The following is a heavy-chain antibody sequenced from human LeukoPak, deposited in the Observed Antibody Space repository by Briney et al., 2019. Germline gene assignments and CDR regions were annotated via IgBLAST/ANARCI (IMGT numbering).Heavy chain of an antibody. CDR2: IYYSGST. Sequence: SETLSLTCTVSGGSISSINYSWSWIRRPPGKGLEWIGYIYYSGSTYYNPALRSRVTISVDRSKNHFSLELNSVTAADTAVYYCARVMYGEGVRFDPWGQGTLVTVSS. J-gene: IGHJ5*02. D-gene: IGHD2-8*01. CDR1: GGSISSINYS. V-gene: IGHV4-30-2*01. CDR3: ARVMYGEGVRFDP.